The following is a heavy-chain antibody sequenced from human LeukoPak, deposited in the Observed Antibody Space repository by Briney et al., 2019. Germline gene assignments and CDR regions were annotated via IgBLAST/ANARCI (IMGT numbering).Heavy chain of an antibody. J-gene: IGHJ4*02. V-gene: IGHV3-23*01. CDR3: AKESQVRWLQSL. D-gene: IGHD5-24*01. Sequence: GGSLRLSCAASGFTFDDYAVHWVRQAPGKGLEWVSAISGSGGSTYYADSVKGRLTISRDNSKNTLYLQMNSLRAEDTAVYYCAKESQVRWLQSLWGQGTLVTVSS. CDR2: ISGSGGST. CDR1: GFTFDDYA.